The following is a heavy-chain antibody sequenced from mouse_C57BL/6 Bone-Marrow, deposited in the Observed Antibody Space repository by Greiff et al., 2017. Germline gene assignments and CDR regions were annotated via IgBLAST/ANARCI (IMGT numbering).Heavy chain of an antibody. CDR1: GYTFTGYW. V-gene: IGHV1-9*01. Sequence: VQLKQSGAELMKPGASVKLSCKATGYTFTGYWIEWVKQRPGHGLEWIGEILPGSGSTTYNEKFKGKATFTADTSSSTAYMQLSSLTTEDSAIYYCARAGWLLLAWFAYWGQGTLVTVSA. CDR2: ILPGSGST. D-gene: IGHD2-3*01. CDR3: ARAGWLLLAWFAY. J-gene: IGHJ3*01.